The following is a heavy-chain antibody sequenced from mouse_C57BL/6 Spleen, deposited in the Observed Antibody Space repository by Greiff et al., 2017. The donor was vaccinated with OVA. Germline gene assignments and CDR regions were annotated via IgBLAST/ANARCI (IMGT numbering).Heavy chain of an antibody. V-gene: IGHV6-6*01. CDR1: GFTFSDAW. Sequence: EVQGVESGGGLVQPGGSMKLSCAASGFTFSDAWMDWVRQSPEKGLEWVAEIRNKANNHATYYAESVKGRFTISRDDSKSSVYLQMNSLRAEDTGIYYCTRRYLPPFDYWGQGTTLTVSS. D-gene: IGHD1-1*01. J-gene: IGHJ2*01. CDR2: IRNKANNHAT. CDR3: TRRYLPPFDY.